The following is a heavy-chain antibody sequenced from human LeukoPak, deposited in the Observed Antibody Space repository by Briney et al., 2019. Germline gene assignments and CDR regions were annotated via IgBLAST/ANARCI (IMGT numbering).Heavy chain of an antibody. J-gene: IGHJ4*02. CDR2: IFHSGST. D-gene: IGHD6-19*01. Sequence: SGTLSLTCAVSGGSIGASINSPNWWSWVRQPPGKGLEWIGEIFHSGSTNYNPSLKSRVTMSVDKSKNQFSLKLSSVTAADTAVYYCARVTPAGAWLGYFDYWGQGTLVTVSS. CDR1: GGSIGASINSPNW. CDR3: ARVTPAGAWLGYFDY. V-gene: IGHV4-4*02.